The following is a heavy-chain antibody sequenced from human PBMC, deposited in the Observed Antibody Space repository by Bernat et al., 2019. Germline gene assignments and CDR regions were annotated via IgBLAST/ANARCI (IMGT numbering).Heavy chain of an antibody. J-gene: IGHJ5*02. D-gene: IGHD6-13*01. V-gene: IGHV3-33*01. Sequence: QVQLVESGGGVVQPGRSLRLSCAASGFTFSSYGMHWVHQAPGKGLEWVAVIWYDGSNKYYADSVKGRFTISRDNSKNTLYLQMNSLRAEDTAVYYCARVRDSSSWSLNWFDPWGQGTLVTVSS. CDR3: ARVRDSSSWSLNWFDP. CDR2: IWYDGSNK. CDR1: GFTFSSYG.